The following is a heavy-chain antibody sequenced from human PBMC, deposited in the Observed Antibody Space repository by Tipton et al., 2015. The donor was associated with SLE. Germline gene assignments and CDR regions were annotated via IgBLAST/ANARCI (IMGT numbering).Heavy chain of an antibody. V-gene: IGHV4-59*11. D-gene: IGHD1-26*01. CDR1: GGSISSHY. CDR2: IYYSGST. J-gene: IGHJ4*02. Sequence: LRLSCTVSGGSISSHYWSWIRQPPGKGLEWIGYIYYSGSTNYNPSLKSRVTISLDTSKNQFSLKLTSVTAADTAVYYCARVGVGALIDYWGQGTLVTVSS. CDR3: ARVGVGALIDY.